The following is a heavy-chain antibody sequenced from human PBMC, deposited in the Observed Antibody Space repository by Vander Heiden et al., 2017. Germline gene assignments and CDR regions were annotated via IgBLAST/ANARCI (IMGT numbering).Heavy chain of an antibody. CDR1: GGTLSSYA. V-gene: IGHV1-69*10. Sequence: QVQLVQSGAEVKKPGSSVKVSCKASGGTLSSYAISWVRQAPGQGLEWMGGIIPILGIANYAQKCQGRVTITADKSTSTAYMELSSLRSEDTAVYYCARKAHSSSSSYYYYYGMDVWGQGTTVTVSS. D-gene: IGHD6-6*01. CDR2: IIPILGIA. J-gene: IGHJ6*02. CDR3: ARKAHSSSSSYYYYYGMDV.